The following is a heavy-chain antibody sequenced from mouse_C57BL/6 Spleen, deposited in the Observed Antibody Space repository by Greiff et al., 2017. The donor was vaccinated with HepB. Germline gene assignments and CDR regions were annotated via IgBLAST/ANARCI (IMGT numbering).Heavy chain of an antibody. CDR1: GYTFTDNE. CDR2: IDPETGGT. CDR3: TRDDYGFDY. Sequence: VQLQQSGAELVRPGASVTLSCKASGYTFTDNEMHWVKQTPVHGLEWIGAIDPETGGTAYNQKFKGKAILTADKSSSTAYMELRSLTSEDSAVYYCTRDDYGFDYWGQGTTLTVSS. V-gene: IGHV1-15*01. J-gene: IGHJ2*01. D-gene: IGHD2-4*01.